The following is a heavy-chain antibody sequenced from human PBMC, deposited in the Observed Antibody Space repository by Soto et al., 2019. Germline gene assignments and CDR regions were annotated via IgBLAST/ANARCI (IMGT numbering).Heavy chain of an antibody. D-gene: IGHD2-15*01. CDR1: GYTFTSYA. CDR2: IHPSDSAT. Sequence: QVQLVQSGGEVKKPGASVKVSCKASGYTFTSYAIHWVREAPGQGLGWVGMIHPSDSATTYAQRFQGRVTMTRDTATNTVDMELSSLSSEDTAIYYCARDAPFPIAGTTFDYWGQGTLVTVSS. V-gene: IGHV1-46*01. J-gene: IGHJ4*02. CDR3: ARDAPFPIAGTTFDY.